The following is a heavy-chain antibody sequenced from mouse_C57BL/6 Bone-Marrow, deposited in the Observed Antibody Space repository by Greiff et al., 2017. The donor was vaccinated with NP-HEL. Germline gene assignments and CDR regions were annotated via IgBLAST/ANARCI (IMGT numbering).Heavy chain of an antibody. CDR1: GYTFTSYW. V-gene: IGHV1-50*01. Sequence: VQLQQPGAELVKPGASVKLSCKASGYTFTSYWMQWVNQRPGQGLEWIGEIDPSDSYTNYNQKFKGKATLTVDTSSSTAYMQLSSLTSEDSAVYYCARAEYYGLDFDYWGQGTTLTVSS. D-gene: IGHD1-1*01. J-gene: IGHJ2*01. CDR3: ARAEYYGLDFDY. CDR2: IDPSDSYT.